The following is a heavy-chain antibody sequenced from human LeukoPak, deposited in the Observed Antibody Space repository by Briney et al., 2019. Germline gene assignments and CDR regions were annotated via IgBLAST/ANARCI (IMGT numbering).Heavy chain of an antibody. J-gene: IGHJ4*02. D-gene: IGHD5-18*01. CDR1: GGSFSGYY. CDR3: ARGLRDTAMVSFDY. V-gene: IGHV4-34*01. Sequence: TSETLSLTCAVYGGSFSGYYWSWIRQPPGKGLEWIGEINHSGSTNYNPSLKSRVTISVDTSKNQFSLKLSSVTAADTAVYYCARGLRDTAMVSFDYWGQGTLVTASS. CDR2: INHSGST.